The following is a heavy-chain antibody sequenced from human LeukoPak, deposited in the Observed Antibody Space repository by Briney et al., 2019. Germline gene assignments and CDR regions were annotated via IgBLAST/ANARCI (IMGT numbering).Heavy chain of an antibody. CDR2: IYYSGST. J-gene: IGHJ4*02. Sequence: SETLSLTCTVSGGSISSGGYYWSWIRQHPGKGLEWIGYIYYSGSTYYNPSLKSRVTISVDTSKNQFSLKLSSVTAADTAVYYCHSSSSATVTFDYWGQGTLVTDSS. CDR3: HSSSSATVTFDY. CDR1: GGSISSGGYY. D-gene: IGHD6-6*01. V-gene: IGHV4-31*03.